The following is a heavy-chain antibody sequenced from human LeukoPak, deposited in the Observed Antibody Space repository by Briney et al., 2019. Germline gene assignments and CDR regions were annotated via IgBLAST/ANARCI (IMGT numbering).Heavy chain of an antibody. CDR2: IYSSGST. Sequence: SETLSLTCTVSGGSISSYYWSWIRQPPGKGLEWIGYIYSSGSTNYNPSLKSRVTISVDTSKNQFSLKLSSVTAADTAVYYCARVGYYGSGSYYNPTYYYYYYYMDVWGKGTTVTVSS. CDR3: ARVGYYGSGSYYNPTYYYYYYYMDV. D-gene: IGHD3-10*01. J-gene: IGHJ6*03. V-gene: IGHV4-59*01. CDR1: GGSISSYY.